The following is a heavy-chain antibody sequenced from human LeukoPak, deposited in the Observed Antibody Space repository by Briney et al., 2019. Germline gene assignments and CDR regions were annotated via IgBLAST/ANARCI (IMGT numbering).Heavy chain of an antibody. Sequence: ASVKVSCKASGYTFTGYYMHWVRQAPGQGLEWMGWINPNSGGTNYAQKFQGRVTMTRDMSISTAHMELSRLRSDDTAVYYCARAWTRIQLWSVDYWGQGTLVTVSS. V-gene: IGHV1-2*02. CDR1: GYTFTGYY. CDR2: INPNSGGT. J-gene: IGHJ4*02. CDR3: ARAWTRIQLWSVDY. D-gene: IGHD5-18*01.